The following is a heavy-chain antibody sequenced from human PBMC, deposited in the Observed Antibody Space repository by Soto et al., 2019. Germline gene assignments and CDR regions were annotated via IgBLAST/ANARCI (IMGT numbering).Heavy chain of an antibody. CDR2: INIDGTDT. Sequence: EVQLVESRGGLVQPGGSLRLSCAASGFTFSDYWMHWVRQAPGKGLVWVSRINIDGTDTNYADSVKGRFTISRDNAKNTLYLQMNSLRAEDTAVYYCAKSLIVGGGYWGQGTLVTVSS. J-gene: IGHJ4*02. CDR3: AKSLIVGGGY. D-gene: IGHD1-26*01. CDR1: GFTFSDYW. V-gene: IGHV3-74*01.